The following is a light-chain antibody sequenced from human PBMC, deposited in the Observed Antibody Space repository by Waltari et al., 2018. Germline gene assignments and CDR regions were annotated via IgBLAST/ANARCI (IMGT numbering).Light chain of an antibody. CDR3: QHYVRLPAT. CDR1: QRVSRA. CDR2: DAS. Sequence: EIVLTQSPGTLSLSLEERATLSCRASQRVSRALAWYQQKPGQAPRLLIYDASTRATGIPDRFSGSGSGTDFSLTISRLEPDDFAVYYCQHYVRLPATFGQGTTVEI. J-gene: IGKJ1*01. V-gene: IGKV3-20*01.